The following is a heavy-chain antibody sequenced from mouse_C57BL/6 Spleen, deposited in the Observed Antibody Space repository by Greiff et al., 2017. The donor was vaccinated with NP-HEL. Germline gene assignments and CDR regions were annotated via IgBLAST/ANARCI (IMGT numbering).Heavy chain of an antibody. CDR1: GYTFTSYW. Sequence: QVQLQQPGAELVMPGASVKLSCKASGYTFTSYWMHWVKQRPGQGLEWIGEIDPSDSYTNYNQKFKGKSTLTVDKSSSTAYMQLSSLASEDSAVYYCARALLRQDYAMDYWGQGTSVTVSS. D-gene: IGHD1-2*01. CDR2: IDPSDSYT. CDR3: ARALLRQDYAMDY. J-gene: IGHJ4*01. V-gene: IGHV1-69*01.